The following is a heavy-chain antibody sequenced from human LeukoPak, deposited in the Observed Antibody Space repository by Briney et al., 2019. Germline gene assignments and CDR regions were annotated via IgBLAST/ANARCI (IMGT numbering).Heavy chain of an antibody. CDR3: AKARSSSCQGDY. V-gene: IGHV3-23*01. D-gene: IGHD6-13*01. Sequence: GGSLRLSCAASGFTFSSYAMSWVRQAPGKGLEWVSAISGSGGSTYYADSVKGRFTISRGNSKNTLYLQMNSLRAEDTAVYYCAKARSSSCQGDYWGQGTLVTVSS. J-gene: IGHJ4*02. CDR1: GFTFSSYA. CDR2: ISGSGGST.